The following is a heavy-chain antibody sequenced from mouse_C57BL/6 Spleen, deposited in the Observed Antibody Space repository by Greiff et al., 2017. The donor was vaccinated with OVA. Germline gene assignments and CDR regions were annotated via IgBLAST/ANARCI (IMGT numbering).Heavy chain of an antibody. V-gene: IGHV2-2*01. CDR3: ARRALGYNYAMDY. CDR2: IWSGGST. D-gene: IGHD3-2*02. J-gene: IGHJ4*01. Sequence: VKLMESGPGLVQPSQSLSITCTVSGFSLTSYGVHWVRQSPGKGLEWLGVIWSGGSTDYNAAFISRLSISKDNSTSQVFFKMNSLQDDDTAIYYCARRALGYNYAMDYWGQGTSVTVSS. CDR1: GFSLTSYG.